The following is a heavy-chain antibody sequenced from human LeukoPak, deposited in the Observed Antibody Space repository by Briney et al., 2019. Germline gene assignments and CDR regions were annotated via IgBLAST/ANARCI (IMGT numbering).Heavy chain of an antibody. CDR2: ISSSSSYI. D-gene: IGHD3-3*01. J-gene: IGHJ4*02. CDR3: AREPAVVYYDFWSGYPNVFDY. CDR1: GFTVSSNY. V-gene: IGHV3-21*01. Sequence: PGRSLRLSCAASGFTVSSNYMSWVRQAPGKGLEWVSSISSSSSYIYYADSVKGRFTISRDNAKNSLYLQMNSLRAEDTAVYYCAREPAVVYYDFWSGYPNVFDYWGQGTLVTVSS.